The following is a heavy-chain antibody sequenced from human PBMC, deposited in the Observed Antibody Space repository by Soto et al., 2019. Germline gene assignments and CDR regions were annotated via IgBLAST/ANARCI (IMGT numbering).Heavy chain of an antibody. J-gene: IGHJ4*01. Sequence: PGGSLRLSCAASGFTFDNCGMHWGRQARGKGLEWVSGISWDSGTIGYADSVKGRFTISRGDAKNSLYLQMNSLRREDTALYYCVQGRYPTMATPLDHWGHVTLVTDS. D-gene: IGHD1-1*01. V-gene: IGHV3-9*01. CDR3: VQGRYPTMATPLDH. CDR1: GFTFDNCG. CDR2: ISWDSGTI.